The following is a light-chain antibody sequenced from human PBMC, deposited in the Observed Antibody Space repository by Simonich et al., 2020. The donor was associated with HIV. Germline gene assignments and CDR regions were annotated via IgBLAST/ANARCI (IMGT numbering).Light chain of an antibody. CDR2: WAS. Sequence: DIVVTPSPDSLSMSLGERATINCKSSQSVLYSSKNQNYLGWYQKKPGQPPKLLIYWASTRESGVPDRFSGSGSGTDFTLTISSPQAEDVAVYYCQQYYSTPHTFGQGTKLEI. J-gene: IGKJ2*01. CDR1: QSVLYSSKNQNY. CDR3: QQYYSTPHT. V-gene: IGKV4-1*01.